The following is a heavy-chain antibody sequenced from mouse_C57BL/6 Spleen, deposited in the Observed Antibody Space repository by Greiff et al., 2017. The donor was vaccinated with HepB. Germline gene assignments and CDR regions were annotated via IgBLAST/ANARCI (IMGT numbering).Heavy chain of an antibody. J-gene: IGHJ2*01. V-gene: IGHV5-16*01. CDR1: GFTFSDYY. CDR3: ARANYYGSSYAYFDY. Sequence: EVHLVESEGGLVQPGSSMKLPCTASGFTFSDYYMAWVRQVPEKGLEWVANINYDGSSTYYLDSLKSRFIISRDNAKNILYLQMSSLKSEDTATYYCARANYYGSSYAYFDYWGQGTTLTVSS. CDR2: INYDGSST. D-gene: IGHD1-1*01.